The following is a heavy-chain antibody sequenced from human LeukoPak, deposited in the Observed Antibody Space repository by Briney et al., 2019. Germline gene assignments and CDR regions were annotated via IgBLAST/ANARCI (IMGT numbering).Heavy chain of an antibody. Sequence: VKPSETLSLTCTVSGGSIGSYYWGWIRQPPGKGFEWIGYNSNSGSTDYNPSLKSRVTISVDTSKNQFSLKLSSLTAADTAMFYCVRHGGGYSFDYWGQGTLVTVSS. CDR1: GGSIGSYY. J-gene: IGHJ4*02. V-gene: IGHV4-59*08. D-gene: IGHD2-21*01. CDR2: NSNSGST. CDR3: VRHGGGYSFDY.